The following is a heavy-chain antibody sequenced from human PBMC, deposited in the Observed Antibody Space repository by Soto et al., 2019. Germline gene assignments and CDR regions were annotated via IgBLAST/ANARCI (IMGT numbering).Heavy chain of an antibody. CDR2: INHSGST. V-gene: IGHV4-34*01. D-gene: IGHD3-9*01. Sequence: QVQLQQWCAGLLKPSETLSLTCAVYGGSFSGYYLSWIRQPPGKGLEWIGEINHSGSTNYNPSLKSRVIISVDTSKNQFSLKLSSVTAADTAVYYCASRGRLGDFDYWGQGTLVTVSS. J-gene: IGHJ4*02. CDR3: ASRGRLGDFDY. CDR1: GGSFSGYY.